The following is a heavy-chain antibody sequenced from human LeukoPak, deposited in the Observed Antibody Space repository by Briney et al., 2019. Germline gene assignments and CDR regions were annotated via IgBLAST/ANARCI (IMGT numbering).Heavy chain of an antibody. CDR3: ARGGFDGYYYYMDV. CDR1: GGSLSSYY. V-gene: IGHV4-59*01. J-gene: IGHJ6*03. Sequence: SETLSLTCIVAGGSLSSYYWSWNRQLPRKGLEWIGYIYYSGSTNYNPSLKSRVTISVDTSKNQFSLKLSSVTAADTAVYYCARGGFDGYYYYMDVWGKGTTVTISS. D-gene: IGHD3-9*01. CDR2: IYYSGST.